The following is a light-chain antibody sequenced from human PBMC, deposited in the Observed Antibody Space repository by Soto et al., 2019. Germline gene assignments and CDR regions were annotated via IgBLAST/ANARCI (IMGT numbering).Light chain of an antibody. Sequence: EIVLTQSPATLSLSPGERATLSCRASQSVRSYLAWYQQKPGQAPRLLIYDASNRATGIPARFSGSGSGTDFTLTISSLEPEDFAVYSCQQRSNWPPGFGPGTKVDIK. CDR2: DAS. V-gene: IGKV3-11*01. CDR1: QSVRSY. J-gene: IGKJ3*01. CDR3: QQRSNWPPG.